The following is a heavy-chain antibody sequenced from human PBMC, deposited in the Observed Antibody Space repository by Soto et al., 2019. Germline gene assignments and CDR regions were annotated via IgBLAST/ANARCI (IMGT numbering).Heavy chain of an antibody. J-gene: IGHJ2*01. Sequence: GESLKISCKASGYSFTNYWIGWVRQMSGKGLEWMGMIYPGDYDTRYNPSFQGQVTISADKSISTAYLQWNSLKASDTAMYYCARRPAGYDSVGFFWYIDGWGRGTLVTVSS. CDR3: ARRPAGYDSVGFFWYIDG. D-gene: IGHD2-15*01. CDR1: GYSFTNYW. CDR2: IYPGDYDT. V-gene: IGHV5-51*01.